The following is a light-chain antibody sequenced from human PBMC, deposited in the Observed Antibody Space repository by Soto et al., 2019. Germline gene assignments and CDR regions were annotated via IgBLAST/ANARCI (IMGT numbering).Light chain of an antibody. Sequence: EIVLTQSPATLSLSPGERATLSCRASQSVNSDLAWYQQKPGQAPRLLIYGASTRATGIPARFSGSGSGTEFTLTISSLQSEDFAVYYCHQYNNRPRTFGGGTKVDIK. J-gene: IGKJ4*01. CDR3: HQYNNRPRT. CDR1: QSVNSD. CDR2: GAS. V-gene: IGKV3-15*01.